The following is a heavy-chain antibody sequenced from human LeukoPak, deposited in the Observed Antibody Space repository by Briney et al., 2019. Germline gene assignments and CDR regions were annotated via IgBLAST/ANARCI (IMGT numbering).Heavy chain of an antibody. Sequence: VASVKVSCKASGYTFTGYYMHWVRQAPGQGLEWMGWINPNSGGTNYAQKFQGRVTMTRDTSISTAYMELSRLRSDDTAVYYCASSGSPPHYYYYYYMDVWGKGTTVTISS. D-gene: IGHD1-26*01. V-gene: IGHV1-2*02. CDR2: INPNSGGT. CDR3: ASSGSPPHYYYYYYMDV. J-gene: IGHJ6*03. CDR1: GYTFTGYY.